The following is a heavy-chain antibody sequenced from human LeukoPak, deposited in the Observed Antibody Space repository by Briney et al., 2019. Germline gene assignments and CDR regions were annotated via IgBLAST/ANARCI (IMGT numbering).Heavy chain of an antibody. J-gene: IGHJ4*02. CDR2: ISYDGSNK. Sequence: GGSLRLSCAASGFTFSSYAMHWVRQAPGKGLEWVAVISYDGSNKYYADSVKGRFTISRDNSKNTLYLQMNSLRAEDTAVYYCARDLNERFLRGYSYGGLGYWGQGTLVTVSS. D-gene: IGHD5-18*01. CDR3: ARDLNERFLRGYSYGGLGY. CDR1: GFTFSSYA. V-gene: IGHV3-30-3*01.